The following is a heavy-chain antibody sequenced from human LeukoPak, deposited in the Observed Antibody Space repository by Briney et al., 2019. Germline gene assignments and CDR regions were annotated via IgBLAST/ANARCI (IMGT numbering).Heavy chain of an antibody. CDR2: IWYDGSNQ. CDR1: GFTFSSYG. J-gene: IGHJ4*02. D-gene: IGHD6-13*01. CDR3: ARDQGSSSWYNFDY. V-gene: IGHV3-33*01. Sequence: GGSLRLSCAASGFTFSSYGMHWVRQAPGKGVEWGALIWYDGSNQHYADSVRGRFPISRDNSESTLYLQMNSLRAEDTAVYYCARDQGSSSWYNFDYWGQGTLVTVSS.